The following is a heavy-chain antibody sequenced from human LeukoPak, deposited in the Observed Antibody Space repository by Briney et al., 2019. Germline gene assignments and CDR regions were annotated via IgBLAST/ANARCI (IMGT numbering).Heavy chain of an antibody. Sequence: GKSLKISCKGSGCSFTTYWIGWVRQLPGKGLEWTGIIYPDDSDARYSPSFQGQVTISADKSISTAYLQWSTLKASDTAMYYCATPTLGTIGEYLFDYWGQGTLVTVSS. CDR1: GCSFTTYW. V-gene: IGHV5-51*01. D-gene: IGHD1-7*01. J-gene: IGHJ4*02. CDR3: ATPTLGTIGEYLFDY. CDR2: IYPDDSDA.